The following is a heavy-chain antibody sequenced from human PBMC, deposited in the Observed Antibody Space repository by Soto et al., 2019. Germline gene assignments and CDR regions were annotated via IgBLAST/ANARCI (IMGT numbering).Heavy chain of an antibody. D-gene: IGHD3-22*01. J-gene: IGHJ4*02. CDR3: ARELGYYDSSGYYAFDY. CDR1: GGTFSSYA. Sequence: QVQLVQSGAEVKKPGSSVKVSCKASGGTFSSYAISWVRQAPGQGLEWMGGIIPIFGTANYAQKFQGRVTITADESTSTAYMELSSLRSEDTAVYYCARELGYYDSSGYYAFDYWGQGNLVTVSS. V-gene: IGHV1-69*01. CDR2: IIPIFGTA.